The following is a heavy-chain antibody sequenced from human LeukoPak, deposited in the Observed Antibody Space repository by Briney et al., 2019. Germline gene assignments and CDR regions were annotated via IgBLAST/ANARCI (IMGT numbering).Heavy chain of an antibody. Sequence: GGSLRLSCAASAFSLSAYNMNWVRQAPGKGLEWVSSISSSSSYIYYADSVKGRFTISRDNAKNSLYLQMNSLRAEDTAVYYCARAGMTTVTTGGSVVVRPFDYWGQGTLVTVSS. V-gene: IGHV3-21*01. D-gene: IGHD4-17*01. J-gene: IGHJ4*02. CDR1: AFSLSAYN. CDR3: ARAGMTTVTTGGSVVVRPFDY. CDR2: ISSSSSYI.